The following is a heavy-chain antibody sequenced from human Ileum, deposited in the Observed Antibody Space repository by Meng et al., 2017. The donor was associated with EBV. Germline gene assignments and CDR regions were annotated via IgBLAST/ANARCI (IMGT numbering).Heavy chain of an antibody. CDR1: GDSISNEHW. V-gene: IGHV4-4*02. Sequence: PDSGPGLVGPTGTVSLTCSVSGDSISNEHWWSWVRQSPWKGLEWIGEIHHTRGPNYNPSLKSRVIISVDKSNNHFSLRLSAVTAADTAVYYCASNGAFSLDHWGQGTLVTVSS. CDR2: IHHTRGP. D-gene: IGHD2-8*01. CDR3: ASNGAFSLDH. J-gene: IGHJ4*02.